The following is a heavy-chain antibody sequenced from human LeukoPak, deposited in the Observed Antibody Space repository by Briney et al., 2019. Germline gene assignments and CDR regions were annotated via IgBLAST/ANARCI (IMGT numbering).Heavy chain of an antibody. D-gene: IGHD3-10*01. CDR3: ARTPAPNVLLWFGDSWFDP. CDR1: GYTFTSYD. J-gene: IGHJ5*02. CDR2: IIPIFGTA. Sequence: ASVKVSCKASGYTFTSYDINWVRQATGQGLEWMGGIIPIFGTANYAQKFQGRVTITADESTSTAYMELSSLRSEDTAVYYCARTPAPNVLLWFGDSWFDPWGQGTLVTVSS. V-gene: IGHV1-69*13.